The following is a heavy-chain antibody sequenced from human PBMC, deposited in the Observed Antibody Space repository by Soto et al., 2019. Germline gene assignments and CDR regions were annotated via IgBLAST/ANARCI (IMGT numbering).Heavy chain of an antibody. V-gene: IGHV4-59*12. D-gene: IGHD3-9*01. Sequence: SETLSLTCTVSGGSISSYYWSWIRQPPGKGLEWIGYIYYSGSTNYNPSLKSRVTISVDTSKNQFSLKLSSVTAADTAVYYCASDILTGYYPNYYGMDVWGKGTTVTVSS. CDR3: ASDILTGYYPNYYGMDV. J-gene: IGHJ6*04. CDR1: GGSISSYY. CDR2: IYYSGST.